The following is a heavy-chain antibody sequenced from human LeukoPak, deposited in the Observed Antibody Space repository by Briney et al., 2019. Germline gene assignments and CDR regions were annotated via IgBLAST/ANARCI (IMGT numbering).Heavy chain of an antibody. CDR3: ARRGVYYYGSGSYRLFDY. D-gene: IGHD3-10*01. Sequence: PSGTLSLTCTVSGGSISSSSYYWGWIRQPPGKGLEWIGSIYYSGSTYYNPSLKSRVTISVDTSKNQFSLKLSSVTAADTAVYYCARRGVYYYGSGSYRLFDYWGQGTLVTVSS. CDR1: GGSISSSSYY. CDR2: IYYSGST. V-gene: IGHV4-39*01. J-gene: IGHJ4*02.